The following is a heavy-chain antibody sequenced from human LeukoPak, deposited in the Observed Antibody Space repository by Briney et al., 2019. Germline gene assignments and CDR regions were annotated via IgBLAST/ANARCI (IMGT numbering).Heavy chain of an antibody. CDR2: ISSSSSTI. V-gene: IGHV3-48*04. CDR3: ARDRGGSYSAIDY. Sequence: GGSLRLSCAASGFTFSSYSMNWVRQAPGKGLEWVSFISSSSSTIYYADSVKGRFTISRDNAKNSLYLQMNSLRAEDTAVYYCARDRGGSYSAIDYWGQGTLVTVFS. CDR1: GFTFSSYS. D-gene: IGHD1-26*01. J-gene: IGHJ4*02.